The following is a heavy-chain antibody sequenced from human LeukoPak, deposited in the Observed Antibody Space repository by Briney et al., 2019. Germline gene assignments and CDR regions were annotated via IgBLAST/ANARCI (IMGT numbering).Heavy chain of an antibody. Sequence: GGSLRLSCAASGFTFSSYAMSWVRQAPGKGLEWVSAISGSGGSTYYADFVKGRFTISRDNSKNTLYLQMNRLRAEDTAIDYCARAASRGYRRYGLFDYWGQGTLVTVSS. CDR3: ARAASRGYRRYGLFDY. J-gene: IGHJ4*02. V-gene: IGHV3-23*01. D-gene: IGHD5-12*01. CDR2: ISGSGGST. CDR1: GFTFSSYA.